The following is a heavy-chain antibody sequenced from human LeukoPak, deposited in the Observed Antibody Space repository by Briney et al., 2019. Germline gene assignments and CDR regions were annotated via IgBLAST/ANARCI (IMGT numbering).Heavy chain of an antibody. D-gene: IGHD1-26*01. CDR3: AGLRYSGSPPEARVQSDY. J-gene: IGHJ4*02. V-gene: IGHV4-34*01. CDR1: GGSFSGYY. CDR2: INHSGST. Sequence: ASETLSLTCAVYGGSFSGYYWSWIRQPPGKGLEWIGEINHSGSTNYNPSLKSRVTISVDTSKNQFSLKLSSVTAADTAVYYCAGLRYSGSPPEARVQSDYWGQGTLVTVSS.